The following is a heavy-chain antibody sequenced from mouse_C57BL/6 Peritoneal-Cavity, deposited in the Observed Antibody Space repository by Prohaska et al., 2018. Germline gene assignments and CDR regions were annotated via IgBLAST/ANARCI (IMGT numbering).Heavy chain of an antibody. V-gene: IGHV11-2*01. CDR1: GFTFSGFW. CDR3: MRYGNYWDFDV. Sequence: EVQLLETGGGLVQPGGSRGLSCEGSGFTFSGFWMSWVRQTPGKTLEWIGDINSDGSAINYALTIKDRFTIFRDNDKSTRYMQMSNVRSEDTATYFCMRYGNYWDFDVWGTGTTVTVSS. D-gene: IGHD2-1*01. J-gene: IGHJ1*03. CDR2: INSDGSAI.